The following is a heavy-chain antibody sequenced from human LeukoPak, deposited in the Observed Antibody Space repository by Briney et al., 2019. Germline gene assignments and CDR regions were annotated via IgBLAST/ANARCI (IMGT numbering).Heavy chain of an antibody. Sequence: GGSLRLSCAASGFSFRSFWMSWVRQAPGKGLEWVASIKEDGSDKYYVESVKGRFTISRENAKNSLYLQMNSLRDEDTAVYYCARDGVRRTYYFDNWGQGTLVTVSS. CDR1: GFSFRSFW. CDR2: IKEDGSDK. CDR3: ARDGVRRTYYFDN. J-gene: IGHJ4*02. V-gene: IGHV3-7*01. D-gene: IGHD3-10*01.